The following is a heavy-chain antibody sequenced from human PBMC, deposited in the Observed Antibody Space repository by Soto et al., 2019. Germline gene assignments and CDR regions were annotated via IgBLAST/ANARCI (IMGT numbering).Heavy chain of an antibody. Sequence: EALKLSCKASGYIFTSNWIAWVRQMPGKGLEWMGIIYPGDSDTRYSPSFQGQVTISADKSTNTAYLQWSSLKASDTAVYYCAKHPPVSSPPDWLYLWGQGTPVTVSS. D-gene: IGHD3-9*01. CDR1: GYIFTSNW. J-gene: IGHJ4*01. CDR3: AKHPPVSSPPDWLYL. CDR2: IYPGDSDT. V-gene: IGHV5-51*01.